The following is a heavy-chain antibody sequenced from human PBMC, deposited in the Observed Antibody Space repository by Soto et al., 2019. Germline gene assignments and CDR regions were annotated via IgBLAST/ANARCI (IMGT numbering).Heavy chain of an antibody. V-gene: IGHV3-11*01. Sequence: QVQLVESGGGLVKPGGSLRLSCAASGFTFSDYYMSWIRQAPGKGLXXVSXISSSGSTIYYADSVKGRFTISRDNAKXXLYLXXXXXXXXDTAVYYCARRAVYCSGGSCYSPIDYWGQGTLVTVSS. CDR2: ISSSGSTI. D-gene: IGHD2-15*01. J-gene: IGHJ4*02. CDR1: GFTFSDYY. CDR3: ARRAVYCSGGSCYSPIDY.